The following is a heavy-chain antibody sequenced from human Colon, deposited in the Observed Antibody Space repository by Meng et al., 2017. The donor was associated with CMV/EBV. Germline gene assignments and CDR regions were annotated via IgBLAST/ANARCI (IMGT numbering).Heavy chain of an antibody. D-gene: IGHD6-13*01. CDR2: ISSSSSYI. V-gene: IGHV3-21*06. CDR1: GFNLSSYS. CDR3: ATQRWAIGPAGTS. Sequence: GESLKISCTASGFNLSSYSMNWVRQAPGKGLEWVSSISSSSSYIYYADSVKGRFTISRDNAKNSLFLQMNSLRAEDTAVYYYATQRWAIGPAGTSWGQGTLVTVSS. J-gene: IGHJ4*02.